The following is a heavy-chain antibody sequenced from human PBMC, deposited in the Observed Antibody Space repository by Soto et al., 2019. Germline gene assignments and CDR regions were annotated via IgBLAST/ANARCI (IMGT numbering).Heavy chain of an antibody. CDR1: GGSISSYY. CDR3: ARDRANNWNRNWFDP. J-gene: IGHJ5*02. Sequence: SETLSLICTVSGGSISSYYWSWVRQPAGKGLEWIGRIYTSGSTNYNPSLKSRVTMSVDTSKNQFSLKLSSVTAADTAVYYCARDRANNWNRNWFDPWGQGNLVTVSS. V-gene: IGHV4-4*07. CDR2: IYTSGST. D-gene: IGHD1-20*01.